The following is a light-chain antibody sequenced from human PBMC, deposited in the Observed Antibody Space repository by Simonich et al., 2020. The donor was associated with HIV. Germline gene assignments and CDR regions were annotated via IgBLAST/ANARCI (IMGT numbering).Light chain of an antibody. CDR2: GAS. CDR3: QQYNNWPSPFT. CDR1: QSISSN. J-gene: IGKJ3*01. V-gene: IGKV3-15*01. Sequence: EIVMTQSPATLSVSPGERATLSCRASQSISSNLAWYEHRPGQAPRLLIYGASTRATGIPARFSGSGSGTDFTLTISSMQSEDFAVYYCQQYNNWPSPFTFGPGTKVDIK.